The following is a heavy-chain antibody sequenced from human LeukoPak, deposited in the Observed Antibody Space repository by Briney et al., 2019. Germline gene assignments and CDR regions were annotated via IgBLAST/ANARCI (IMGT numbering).Heavy chain of an antibody. CDR2: INPSGGNT. V-gene: IGHV1-46*01. CDR3: ARVGSSGWEPFDY. Sequence: GASVKVSCKASGYTFTSYYMHWVRQAPGQGLEWMGIINPSGGNTGYAQKFQGRVTITRNTSMSTAYMELSSLRSEDTAVYYCARVGSSGWEPFDYWGQGTLVTVSS. J-gene: IGHJ4*02. CDR1: GYTFTSYY. D-gene: IGHD6-19*01.